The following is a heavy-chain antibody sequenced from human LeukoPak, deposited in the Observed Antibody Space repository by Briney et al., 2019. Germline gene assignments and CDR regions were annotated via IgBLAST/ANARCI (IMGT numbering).Heavy chain of an antibody. CDR1: GGSISSYY. D-gene: IGHD4-17*01. J-gene: IGHJ4*02. Sequence: SETLSLTCTVSGGSISSYYCSWIRQPPGKGLEWIGYIYYSGSTNYNPSLKSRVTISVDTSKNQFSLKLSSVTAADTAVYYCARERGTVTTFDYWGQGTLVTVSS. V-gene: IGHV4-59*12. CDR2: IYYSGST. CDR3: ARERGTVTTFDY.